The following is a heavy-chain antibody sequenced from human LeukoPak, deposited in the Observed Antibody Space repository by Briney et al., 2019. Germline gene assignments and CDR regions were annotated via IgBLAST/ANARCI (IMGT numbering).Heavy chain of an antibody. CDR2: IYYGGST. CDR3: ARTYSSSSYSPFDY. CDR1: GFIVSSNY. D-gene: IGHD6-13*01. J-gene: IGHJ4*02. V-gene: IGHV3-53*01. Sequence: GGSLRLSCAASGFIVSSNYMNWVRQAPGKGLEWVSVIYYGGSTYYADSVKGRFTISRDNSKNTLYLQMNSLRAEDTAVYYCARTYSSSSYSPFDYWGQGTLVTVSS.